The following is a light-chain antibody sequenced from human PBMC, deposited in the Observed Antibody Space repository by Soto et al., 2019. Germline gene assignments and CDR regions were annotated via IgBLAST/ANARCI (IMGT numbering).Light chain of an antibody. J-gene: IGKJ1*01. Sequence: EIVMTQSPATLSVSPGKRATLSCRASQSDSSSLAWYQQKPGQAPRLLIYGASTRATGVPARFSGSGSGTEFTLTISSLQSEDSAVYYCQQTGRPFGQGTKVEIK. CDR3: QQTGRP. CDR2: GAS. CDR1: QSDSSS. V-gene: IGKV3-15*01.